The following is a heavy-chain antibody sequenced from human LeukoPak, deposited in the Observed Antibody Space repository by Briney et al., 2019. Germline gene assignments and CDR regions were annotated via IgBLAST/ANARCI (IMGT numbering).Heavy chain of an antibody. CDR3: ARVNPGIAVAGTTPWYFDL. CDR1: GYTFTSCA. D-gene: IGHD6-19*01. Sequence: ASVKVSCKASGYTFTSCAMNWVRQAPGQGLEWMGWINTNTGNPTYTQGFTGRFVFSLDTSVSTAYLQISSLKAEDTAVYYCARVNPGIAVAGTTPWYFDLWGRGTLVTVSS. J-gene: IGHJ2*01. V-gene: IGHV7-4-1*02. CDR2: INTNTGNP.